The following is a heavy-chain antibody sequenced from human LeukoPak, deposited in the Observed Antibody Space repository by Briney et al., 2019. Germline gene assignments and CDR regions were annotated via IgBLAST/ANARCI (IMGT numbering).Heavy chain of an antibody. CDR2: IIPIFGTA. CDR3: ARAEYSSSSFDY. CDR1: GGTFSSYA. J-gene: IGHJ4*02. Sequence: RASVTVSCKASGGTFSSYAISWVRQAPGQGLEWMGGIIPIFGTANYAQKFQGRVTITADKSTSTAYMELSSLRSEDTAVYYCARAEYSSSSFDYWGQGTLVTVSS. V-gene: IGHV1-69*06. D-gene: IGHD6-6*01.